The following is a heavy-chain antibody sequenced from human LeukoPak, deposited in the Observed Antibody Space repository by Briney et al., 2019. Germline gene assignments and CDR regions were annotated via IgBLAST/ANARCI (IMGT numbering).Heavy chain of an antibody. CDR1: GFTFSSYE. CDR2: ISSSDSTI. J-gene: IGHJ4*02. Sequence: QPGGPLRLSCAASGFTFSSYEMHWVRRAPGKGLEWVSYISSSDSTIYYADSVKGRFTISRDNAKNSLYLQMNSLRAEDTAVYYCARDYGGSSPFDYWGQGTLVTVSS. CDR3: ARDYGGSSPFDY. V-gene: IGHV3-48*03. D-gene: IGHD4-23*01.